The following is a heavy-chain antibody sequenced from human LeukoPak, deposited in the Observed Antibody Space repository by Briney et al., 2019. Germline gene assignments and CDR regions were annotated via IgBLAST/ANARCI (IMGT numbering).Heavy chain of an antibody. CDR1: GFTFSHCG. CDR2: ISYEGSRT. CDR3: AKDRLNYYDSSGYYRHSHFDY. D-gene: IGHD3-22*01. Sequence: PGGSLRLSCAASGFTFSHCGMHWVRQAPGKGLEWVALISYEGSRTFYADSVKGRFTISRDNSKNTLYLQMYSLRAEDTAVYYCAKDRLNYYDSSGYYRHSHFDYWGQGTLVTVSS. J-gene: IGHJ4*02. V-gene: IGHV3-30*18.